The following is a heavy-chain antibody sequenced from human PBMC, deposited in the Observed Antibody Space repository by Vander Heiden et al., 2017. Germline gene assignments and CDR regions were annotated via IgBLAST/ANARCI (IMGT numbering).Heavy chain of an antibody. V-gene: IGHV1-18*04. CDR3: ARDLGRFAYYYGSGSYYPNYFDY. D-gene: IGHD3-10*01. CDR2: ITAYNGNT. J-gene: IGHJ4*02. Sequence: QVQLVQSGPEVKEHGASVRVSCKASGDTFTSYGITWVRQAPGRGLEWMGWITAYNGNTKYAQKVQDRVTMTTDSSTTTAYMELRSLRSDDTAVYFCARDLGRFAYYYGSGSYYPNYFDYWGQGTLVTVSS. CDR1: GDTFTSYG.